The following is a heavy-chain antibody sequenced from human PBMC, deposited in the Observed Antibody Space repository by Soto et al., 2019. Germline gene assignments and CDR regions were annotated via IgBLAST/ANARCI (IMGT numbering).Heavy chain of an antibody. Sequence: SETLSLTCTVSGGSIRSYYWSWIRQPPGKGLEWIGYIYYSGSTNYNPSLKSRVTISVDTSKNQFSLKLSSVTAADTAVYYCASRAYDILTGYYDSWFDPWGQGTLVTVSS. CDR2: IYYSGST. CDR1: GGSIRSYY. CDR3: ASRAYDILTGYYDSWFDP. D-gene: IGHD3-9*01. J-gene: IGHJ5*02. V-gene: IGHV4-59*01.